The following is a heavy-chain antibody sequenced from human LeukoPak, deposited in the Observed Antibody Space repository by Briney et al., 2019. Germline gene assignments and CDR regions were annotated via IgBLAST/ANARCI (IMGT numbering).Heavy chain of an antibody. CDR1: GGSISSYY. J-gene: IGHJ4*02. CDR2: IYYSGST. V-gene: IGHV4-59*08. D-gene: IGHD3-9*01. CDR3: ARLTPDYDILTGYYKPRAYYFDY. Sequence: SETLSLTCTVSGGSISSYYWSWIRQPPGKGLEWIGYIYYSGSTNYNPSLKSRVTISVDTSKSQFSLKLSSVTAADTAVYYCARLTPDYDILTGYYKPRAYYFDYWGQGTLVTVSS.